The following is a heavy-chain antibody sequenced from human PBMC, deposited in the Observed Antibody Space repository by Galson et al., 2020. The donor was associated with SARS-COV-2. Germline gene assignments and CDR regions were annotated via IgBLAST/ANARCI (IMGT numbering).Heavy chain of an antibody. D-gene: IGHD3-10*01. CDR2: IKSKTDGGTT. CDR3: TTDPFPPLPLLWFGELHPVDY. CDR1: GFTFSNAW. J-gene: IGHJ4*02. V-gene: IGHV3-15*01. Sequence: GGSLRLSCAASGFTFSNAWMSWVRQAPGKGLEWVGRIKSKTDGGTTDYAAPVKDRFTISRDDSKNTLYLQMNSLKTEDTAVYYCTTDPFPPLPLLWFGELHPVDYWGQGTLVTVSS.